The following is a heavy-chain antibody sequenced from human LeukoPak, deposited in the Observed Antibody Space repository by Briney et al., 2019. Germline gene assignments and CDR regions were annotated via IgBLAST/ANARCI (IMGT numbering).Heavy chain of an antibody. CDR3: ARGPVDPRRYFDWLLSQDDY. V-gene: IGHV3-48*04. J-gene: IGHJ4*02. CDR2: ISSSGSTI. CDR1: GFTFTSYS. Sequence: GGSLRLSCAASGFTFTSYSMNWVSQAPGKGLEWVSYISSSGSTIYYADSVKGRFTISRDNANNSLYLQMNSLRAEDTAVYYCARGPVDPRRYFDWLLSQDDYWGQGTLVTVSS. D-gene: IGHD3-9*01.